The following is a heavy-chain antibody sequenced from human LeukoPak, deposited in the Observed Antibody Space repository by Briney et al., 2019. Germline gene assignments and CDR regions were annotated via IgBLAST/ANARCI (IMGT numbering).Heavy chain of an antibody. J-gene: IGHJ4*02. D-gene: IGHD3-22*01. CDR2: ISGSGGST. CDR3: AKDLTMIVVVITFDY. V-gene: IGHV3-23*01. CDR1: GFPFSSYA. Sequence: GGSLRLSCAASGFPFSSYAMSWVRQAPGKGLEWVSAISGSGGSTYYADSVKGRFTIPRDNSKNTLYLQMNSLRAEDTAVYYCAKDLTMIVVVITFDYWGQGTLVTVSS.